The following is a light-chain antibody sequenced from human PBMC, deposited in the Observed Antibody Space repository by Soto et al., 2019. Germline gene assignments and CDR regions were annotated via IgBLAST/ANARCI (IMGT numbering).Light chain of an antibody. CDR1: SSDVGRYNY. V-gene: IGLV2-14*01. J-gene: IGLJ3*02. Sequence: QSALTQPASVSGSPGQSTTISCTGTSSDVGRYNYVSWYQQHPGKAPKLLIFDVSNRPSGVSNRFSGSKSGNTASLTISGLKAEDEADYYCSSYTSDSTRVFGGGTQITVL. CDR3: SSYTSDSTRV. CDR2: DVS.